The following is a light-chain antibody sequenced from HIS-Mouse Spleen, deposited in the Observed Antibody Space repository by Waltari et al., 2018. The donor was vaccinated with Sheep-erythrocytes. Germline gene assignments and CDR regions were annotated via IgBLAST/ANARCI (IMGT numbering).Light chain of an antibody. Sequence: EIVLTQSPATLSLPPRESRASQSVSIYLAWYQQKPGQAPRLLIYDASNRATGIPARFSVSGSGTDFTLTISSLEPEDFAVYYCQQRSNWPPLTFGGGTKVEIK. V-gene: IGKV3-11*01. CDR1: QSVSIY. CDR2: DAS. J-gene: IGKJ4*01. CDR3: QQRSNWPPLT.